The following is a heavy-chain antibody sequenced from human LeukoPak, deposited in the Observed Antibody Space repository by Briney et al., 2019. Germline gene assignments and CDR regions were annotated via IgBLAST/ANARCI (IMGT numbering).Heavy chain of an antibody. CDR3: ARRSPPVVVTAAHYYDY. CDR1: GDSITNSNYF. CDR2: VFYNGNT. V-gene: IGHV4-39*01. J-gene: IGHJ4*02. Sequence: SQTLSLTCTVSGDSITNSNYFRGWIRQPPGQGLEWIGEVFYNGNTHYNPSLKSRVIISTDTSKNQFSLTLTAVTASDTAIYYCARRSPPVVVTAAHYYDYWGQGTLVTVSS. D-gene: IGHD2-21*02.